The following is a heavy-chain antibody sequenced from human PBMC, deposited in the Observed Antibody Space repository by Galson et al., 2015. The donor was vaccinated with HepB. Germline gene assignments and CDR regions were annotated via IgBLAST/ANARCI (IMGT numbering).Heavy chain of an antibody. CDR2: ISYDGSNK. J-gene: IGHJ4*02. CDR3: ARDEGHTAMVTLVDY. Sequence: SLRLSCAASGFTFSSYAMHWVRQAPGKGLEWVAVISYDGSNKYYADSVKGRFTISRDNSKNTLYLQMNSLRAEDTAVYYCARDEGHTAMVTLVDYWGQGTLVTVSS. V-gene: IGHV3-30-3*01. CDR1: GFTFSSYA. D-gene: IGHD5-18*01.